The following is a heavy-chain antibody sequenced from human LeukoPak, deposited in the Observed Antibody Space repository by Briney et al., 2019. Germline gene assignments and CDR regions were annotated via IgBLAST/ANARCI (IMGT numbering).Heavy chain of an antibody. CDR3: ARDDRDTAYDAFDI. CDR2: ISSSSSYI. J-gene: IGHJ3*02. CDR1: GFTFSSYS. Sequence: PGGSLRLSCAASGFTFSSYSMNWVRQAPGKGLEWVSSISSSSSYIYYADSVKGRFTISRDNAKNSLYLQMNSLRAEDTAVYYCARDDRDTAYDAFDIWGQGTMVTVSS. D-gene: IGHD5-18*01. V-gene: IGHV3-21*01.